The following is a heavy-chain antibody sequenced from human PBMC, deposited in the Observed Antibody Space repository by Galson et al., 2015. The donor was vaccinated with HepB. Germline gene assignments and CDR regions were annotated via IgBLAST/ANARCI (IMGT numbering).Heavy chain of an antibody. J-gene: IGHJ4*02. D-gene: IGHD7-27*01. Sequence: QSGAEVKKPGESLSISCKGSGYSFTSYWIVWVRQMPGKGLEWMGTIFPRDSDTKYSPSFQGQVTISADKSINTAFLQWSSLKASDTAMYYCARQSRSGDQLDSWGQGTLVTVSS. CDR1: GYSFTSYW. V-gene: IGHV5-51*01. CDR3: ARQSRSGDQLDS. CDR2: IFPRDSDT.